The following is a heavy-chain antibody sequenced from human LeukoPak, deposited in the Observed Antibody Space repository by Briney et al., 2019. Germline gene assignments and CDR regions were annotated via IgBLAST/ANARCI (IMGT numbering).Heavy chain of an antibody. CDR3: AREAVPDY. D-gene: IGHD2-2*01. V-gene: IGHV3-53*01. J-gene: IGHJ4*02. CDR2: IYTGGTT. CDR1: GFTVSSNY. Sequence: GGSLRLSCAASGFTVSSNYMNWVRQAPGKGLEWVSVIYTGGTTYYADSVRGRFTISRDDSQNTLYLQMNSLRAEDTAVYYCAREAVPDYWGQGTLVTVSS.